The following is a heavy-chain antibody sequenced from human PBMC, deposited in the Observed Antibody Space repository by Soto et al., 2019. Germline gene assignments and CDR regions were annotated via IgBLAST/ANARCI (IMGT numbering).Heavy chain of an antibody. CDR1: GFIVSANY. J-gene: IGHJ5*02. Sequence: DEQLVESGGALVQPGGSLRLSCAASGFIVSANYMSWVRQAPGQGLEWVAVIYSGGGIYYRDSVKGRFTISRDHSKNTVYLQMNSLRAEDSGVYYCMSLPRAWGQGTLVTVSS. CDR3: MSLPRA. V-gene: IGHV3-66*01. CDR2: IYSGGGI.